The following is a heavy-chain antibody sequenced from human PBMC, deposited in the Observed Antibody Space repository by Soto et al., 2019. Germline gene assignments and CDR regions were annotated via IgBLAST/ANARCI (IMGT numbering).Heavy chain of an antibody. CDR3: AGGAATKILVLMYDALEI. Sequence: QVQLVQSGAEVKKPGSSVRVSCKASGATLNTFINYGITWVRQAPGQGLEWMGGIIPVFGAANHAQKFQGRVTISADESTRTVNVELSSLRSEDTAVYYCAGGAATKILVLMYDALEIWGQGTMVTVSS. CDR1: GATLNTFINYG. V-gene: IGHV1-69*12. D-gene: IGHD5-12*01. J-gene: IGHJ3*02. CDR2: IIPVFGAA.